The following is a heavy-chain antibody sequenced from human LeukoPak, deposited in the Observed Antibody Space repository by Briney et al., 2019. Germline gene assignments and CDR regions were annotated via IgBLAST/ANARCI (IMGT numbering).Heavy chain of an antibody. J-gene: IGHJ4*02. Sequence: KPSETLSLTCTVSGGSISTYYWNWIRQPAGKGLEWIGRIYTTGITNYNPSLKSRVSVSVDTSKNQFSLKLSSVTAADTAVYYCARIRGSYYVHYFDYWGQGTLITVSS. CDR1: GGSISTYY. CDR3: ARIRGSYYVHYFDY. CDR2: IYTTGIT. D-gene: IGHD1-26*01. V-gene: IGHV4-4*07.